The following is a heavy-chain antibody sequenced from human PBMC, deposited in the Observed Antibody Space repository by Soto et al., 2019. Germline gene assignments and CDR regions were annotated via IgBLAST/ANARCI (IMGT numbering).Heavy chain of an antibody. CDR2: INPSGGST. CDR3: ARDCSSTSCYD. D-gene: IGHD2-2*01. Sequence: ASVKVSCTATGYTFTSYYMHWVRQAPGQGLEWMGIINPSGGSTSYAQKFQGRVTMTRDTSTSTVYMELSSLRSEDTAVYYCARDCSSTSCYDWGQGTLVTVSS. CDR1: GYTFTSYY. J-gene: IGHJ4*02. V-gene: IGHV1-46*01.